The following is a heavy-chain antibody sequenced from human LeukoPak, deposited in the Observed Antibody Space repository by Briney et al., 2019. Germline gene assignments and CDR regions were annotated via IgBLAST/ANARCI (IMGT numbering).Heavy chain of an antibody. D-gene: IGHD4-17*01. Sequence: GGSLRLSCAASGFTFSAYWMSWVRHVPGKGLEWVASVNPGGGDRFYVDSVKGRCSISRDNDRSSLHLQINSLSAEDTAVYYCARLFGGVTTFDYWGQGALVTVSS. CDR3: ARLFGGVTTFDY. CDR1: GFTFSAYW. V-gene: IGHV3-7*01. J-gene: IGHJ4*02. CDR2: VNPGGGDR.